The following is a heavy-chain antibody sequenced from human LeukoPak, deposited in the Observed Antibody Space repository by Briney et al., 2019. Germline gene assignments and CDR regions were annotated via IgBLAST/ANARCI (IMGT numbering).Heavy chain of an antibody. Sequence: SETLSLTCVVSGGSISSCGYCWNWIRQPPGKGLEWIGYIYHSGSTYYNPSFKSRVTLSLDRSKNQFSLKLSSVTAADTAVYYCARAIIWGDRTWISPSDAFDIWGQGTVVTVSS. V-gene: IGHV4-30-2*01. J-gene: IGHJ3*02. D-gene: IGHD5-12*01. CDR2: IYHSGST. CDR1: GGSISSCGYC. CDR3: ARAIIWGDRTWISPSDAFDI.